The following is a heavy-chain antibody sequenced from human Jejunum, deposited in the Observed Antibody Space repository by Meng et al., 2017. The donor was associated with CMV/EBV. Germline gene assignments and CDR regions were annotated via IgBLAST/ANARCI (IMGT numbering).Heavy chain of an antibody. D-gene: IGHD1-7*01. V-gene: IGHV3-53*01. CDR3: ARNFGITGTNFGY. CDR2: IYSGGDT. CDR1: GFTVSSNY. Sequence: GQVVGVGGCFIQPGGALRLSCAASGFTVSSNYMSWVRQAPGKGLEWVSVIYSGGDTYYADSVKGRFTISRDDSKNTVYLQMNSLRAEDTAMYYCARNFGITGTNFGYWGQGTLVTVSS. J-gene: IGHJ4*02.